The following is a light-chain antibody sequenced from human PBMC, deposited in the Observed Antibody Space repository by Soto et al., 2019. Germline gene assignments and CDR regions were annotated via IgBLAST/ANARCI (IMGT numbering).Light chain of an antibody. V-gene: IGKV1-8*01. J-gene: IGKJ1*01. CDR3: KQYYSYPRT. CDR2: AAS. CDR1: QGISSY. Sequence: AIRMTQSPSSLSASTGDRVTITCRASQGISSYLAWYQQKPGKAPKLLIYAASTLQSGVPSRFSGSGSGKDFTPTISCLQSEDFATYYCKQYYSYPRTFGQGTKVK.